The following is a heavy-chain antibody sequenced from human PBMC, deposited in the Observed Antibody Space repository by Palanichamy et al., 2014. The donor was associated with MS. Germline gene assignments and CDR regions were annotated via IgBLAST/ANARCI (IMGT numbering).Heavy chain of an antibody. V-gene: IGHV4-39*01. CDR2: IYYSGST. CDR1: GGSISSSSYY. CDR3: ARWYFDWLLNNYFDY. D-gene: IGHD3-9*01. Sequence: QLQLQESGPGLVKPSETLSLTCTVSGGSISSSSYYVGRGSATPPGKGLEWIGSIYYSGSTYYNPSLKSRVTISVDTSKNQFSLKLSSVTAADTAVYYCARWYFDWLLNNYFDYWGQGTLVTVSS. J-gene: IGHJ4*02.